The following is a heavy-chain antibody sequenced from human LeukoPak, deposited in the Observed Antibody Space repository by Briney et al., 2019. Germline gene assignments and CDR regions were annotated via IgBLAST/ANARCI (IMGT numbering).Heavy chain of an antibody. CDR3: ARSSYCSGGSCYSDY. J-gene: IGHJ4*02. Sequence: ASVKVSCTASGYTCTSYSIIWVRQAPGQGLEWMGWISAYNGNTIYAQKVKRRVTMTTDTSTSTAYMELRSLKSDDTAVYYCARSSYCSGGSCYSDYWGQGSLVTVSS. CDR1: GYTCTSYS. CDR2: ISAYNGNT. D-gene: IGHD2-15*01. V-gene: IGHV1-18*01.